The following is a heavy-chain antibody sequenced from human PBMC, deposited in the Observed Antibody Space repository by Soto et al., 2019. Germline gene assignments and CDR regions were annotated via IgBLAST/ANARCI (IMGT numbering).Heavy chain of an antibody. D-gene: IGHD6-13*01. Sequence: SETLSLTCTVSGGSISSSSYYWGWIRQPPGKGLEWIGSIYYSGSTYYNPSLKSRVTISVDTSKNQFSLKLSSVTAADTAVYYCAGTLAAAGLTTPLDYWGQGTLVTVSS. CDR1: GGSISSSSYY. V-gene: IGHV4-39*01. J-gene: IGHJ4*02. CDR3: AGTLAAAGLTTPLDY. CDR2: IYYSGST.